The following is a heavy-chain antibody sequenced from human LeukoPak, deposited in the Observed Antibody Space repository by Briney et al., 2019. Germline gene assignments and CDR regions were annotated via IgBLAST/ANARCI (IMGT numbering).Heavy chain of an antibody. CDR3: ASPRGEDYGYFDY. CDR2: IKQDGSEK. CDR1: GFTFSSYW. V-gene: IGHV3-7*01. Sequence: GGSLRLSCAASGFTFSSYWMSWVRQAPGEGLEWVANIKQDGSEKYYVDSVKGRFTISRDNAKNSLYLQMNSLRAEDTAVYYCASPRGEDYGYFDYWGQGTLVTVSS. D-gene: IGHD4-17*01. J-gene: IGHJ4*02.